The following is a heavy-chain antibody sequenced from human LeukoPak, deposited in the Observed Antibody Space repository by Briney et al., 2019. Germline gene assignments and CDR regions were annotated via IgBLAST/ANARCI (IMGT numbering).Heavy chain of an antibody. CDR1: GFTFSSYW. Sequence: SGGSLRLSCAASGFTFSSYWMSWVRQAPGKGLEWVANIKQDGSEKYYVDSVKGRFTISRDNAKNSLYLQMNSLRAEDTAVYYCARGSTQSSSTMGYWGQGTLVTVSS. CDR2: IKQDGSEK. CDR3: ARGSTQSSSTMGY. D-gene: IGHD2-2*01. J-gene: IGHJ4*02. V-gene: IGHV3-7*01.